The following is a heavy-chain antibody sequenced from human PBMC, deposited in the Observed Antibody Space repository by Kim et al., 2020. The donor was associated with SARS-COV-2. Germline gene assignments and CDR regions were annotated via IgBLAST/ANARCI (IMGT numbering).Heavy chain of an antibody. CDR3: ARDGTITMVRGVIDSIDY. J-gene: IGHJ4*02. D-gene: IGHD3-10*01. Sequence: ASVKVSCKASGYTFTSYAMHWVRQAPGQRLEWMGWINAGNGNTKYSQKFQGRVTITMDTSASTAYMELSSLRSEDTAVYYCARDGTITMVRGVIDSIDYWGQGTLVTVSS. CDR1: GYTFTSYA. CDR2: INAGNGNT. V-gene: IGHV1-3*01.